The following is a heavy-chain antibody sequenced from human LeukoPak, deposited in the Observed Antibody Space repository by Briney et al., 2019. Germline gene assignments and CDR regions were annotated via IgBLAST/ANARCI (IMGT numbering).Heavy chain of an antibody. J-gene: IGHJ4*02. V-gene: IGHV3-9*01. Sequence: GGSLRLSCAASGFTFDDYAMRRVRQAPGKGLEWVSGISWNSGSIGYADSVKGRFTISRDNAKNSLYLQMNSLRAEDTALYYCAKARGSEDHFDYWGQGTLVTVSS. D-gene: IGHD6-19*01. CDR2: ISWNSGSI. CDR3: AKARGSEDHFDY. CDR1: GFTFDDYA.